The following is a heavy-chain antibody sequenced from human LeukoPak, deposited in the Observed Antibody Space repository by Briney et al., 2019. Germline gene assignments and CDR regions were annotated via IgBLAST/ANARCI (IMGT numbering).Heavy chain of an antibody. V-gene: IGHV4-59*12. CDR1: GGSISSYY. CDR2: IYYSGST. Sequence: SETLSLTCTVSGGSISSYYWSWIRQPPGKGLEWIGYIYYSGSTNYNPSLKSRVTMSVDTSKNQFSLKLSSVTAADTAVYYCARDRYYYDSSGYYSIDYWGQGTLVTVSS. J-gene: IGHJ4*02. CDR3: ARDRYYYDSSGYYSIDY. D-gene: IGHD3-22*01.